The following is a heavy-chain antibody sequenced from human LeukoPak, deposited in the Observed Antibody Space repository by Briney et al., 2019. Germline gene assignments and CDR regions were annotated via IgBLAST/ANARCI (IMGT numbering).Heavy chain of an antibody. CDR2: IYPGDSDT. CDR3: ARVASITIFGVVIYNWFDP. CDR1: GYSLTRYW. J-gene: IGHJ5*02. V-gene: IGHV5-51*01. Sequence: GESLKISCKGSGYSLTRYWIGWVRQMPGKGLDWMGIIYPGDSDTRYSPSFQGQVTISADKSISTAYLQWSSLKASDTAMYYCARVASITIFGVVIYNWFDPWGQGTLVTVSS. D-gene: IGHD3-3*01.